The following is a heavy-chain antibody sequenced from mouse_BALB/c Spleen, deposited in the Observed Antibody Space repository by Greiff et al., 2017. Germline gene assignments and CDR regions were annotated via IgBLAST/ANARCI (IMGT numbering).Heavy chain of an antibody. V-gene: IGHV1-9*01. Sequence: QVLLQQSGADLMTPGASVRISCMPTGYTFSSYLIVWVKLRPGHGLEWIGEILPGSSSTNNNAKFKGKATCTADTSSITSYMQLSSLTPEDSAVYYCASAYYGNSGFASWGAGTLVTVAA. CDR1: GYTFSSYL. CDR2: ILPGSSST. J-gene: IGHJ3*01. CDR3: ASAYYGNSGFAS. D-gene: IGHD2-10*01.